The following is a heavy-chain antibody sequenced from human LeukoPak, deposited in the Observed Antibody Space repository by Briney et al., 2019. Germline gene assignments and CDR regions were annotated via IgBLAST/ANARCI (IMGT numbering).Heavy chain of an antibody. V-gene: IGHV4-34*01. CDR3: ARRRVWGSYHNDY. CDR2: INHSGST. Sequence: SETLSLTCAVYGGSFSGYYWSWIRQPPGKGLEWIGEINHSGSTNYNPSLKSRVTISVDTSQNQFSLKLSSVTAADTAVYYCARRRVWGSYHNDYWGQGTLVTVSS. CDR1: GGSFSGYY. D-gene: IGHD3-16*02. J-gene: IGHJ4*02.